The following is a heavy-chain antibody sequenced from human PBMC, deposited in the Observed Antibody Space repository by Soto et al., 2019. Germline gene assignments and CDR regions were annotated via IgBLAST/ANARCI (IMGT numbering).Heavy chain of an antibody. Sequence: QVQLVESGGGVVQPGRSLRLSCAASGFTFSSYAMHWVRQAPGKGLEWVAVISYDGSNKYYADSVKGRFTISRDNSKNTLYLQMNSLRAEDTAVYYSARDPNLFTGEIAAAGNLNYWGQGTLVTVSS. J-gene: IGHJ4*02. V-gene: IGHV3-30-3*01. D-gene: IGHD6-13*01. CDR2: ISYDGSNK. CDR1: GFTFSSYA. CDR3: ARDPNLFTGEIAAAGNLNY.